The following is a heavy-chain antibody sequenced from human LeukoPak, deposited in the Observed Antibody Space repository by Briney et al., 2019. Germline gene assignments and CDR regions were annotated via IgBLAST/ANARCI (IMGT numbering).Heavy chain of an antibody. CDR1: GYTFTIYG. Sequence: ASVKVSCKASGYTFTIYGISWVRQAPGQGLEWMGWISAYNGNTNYAQKLQGRVTMTTDTSTSTAYMELSSLRSEDTAVYYCAREAVAGDNWFDPWGQGTLVTVSS. CDR3: AREAVAGDNWFDP. J-gene: IGHJ5*02. CDR2: ISAYNGNT. V-gene: IGHV1-18*01. D-gene: IGHD6-19*01.